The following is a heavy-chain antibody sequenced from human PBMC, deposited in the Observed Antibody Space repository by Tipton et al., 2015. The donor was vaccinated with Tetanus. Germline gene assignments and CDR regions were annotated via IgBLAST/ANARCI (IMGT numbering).Heavy chain of an antibody. J-gene: IGHJ4*02. CDR2: IIPAFTTV. D-gene: IGHD1-7*01. Sequence: QSGAEVKKPGSSVKVSCKASGGGFSKFAISWVRQAPGQGLELMGTIIPAFTTVTYEQKFRGRVTITADGSTSTAYMELSSLTSDDTAVYFCARGHSPLYNWNFGYFAFWGQGTLVTVSS. V-gene: IGHV1-69*15. CDR3: ARGHSPLYNWNFGYFAF. CDR1: GGGFSKFA.